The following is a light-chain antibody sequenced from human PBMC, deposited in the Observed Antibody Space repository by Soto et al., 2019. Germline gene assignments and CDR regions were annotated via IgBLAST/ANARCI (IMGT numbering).Light chain of an antibody. CDR3: QQYDSSPWT. Sequence: EIVLTQSPGTLSLSPGERATLSCRASQSVSSTYLAWYQHKHGQAPRLLIYGASSRATGIPDRFSGSGSGTDFNLTISRLEPEDFAVYYCQQYDSSPWTFGQGAKVEMK. CDR1: QSVSSTY. CDR2: GAS. V-gene: IGKV3-20*01. J-gene: IGKJ1*01.